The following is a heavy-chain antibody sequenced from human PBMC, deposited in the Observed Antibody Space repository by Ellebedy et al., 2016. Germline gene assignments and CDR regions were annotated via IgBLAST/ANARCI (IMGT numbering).Heavy chain of an antibody. V-gene: IGHV3-48*04. J-gene: IGHJ3*02. Sequence: GESLKISCAASGFSFSSYAMNWVRQAPGKGLEWVSYISSSGSTIYYADSVKGRFTISRDNAKNSLYLQMNSLRAGDTAVYYCARGGEELTGNFDIWGRGTTVNVSS. CDR2: ISSSGSTI. CDR3: ARGGEELTGNFDI. CDR1: GFSFSSYA. D-gene: IGHD3-9*01.